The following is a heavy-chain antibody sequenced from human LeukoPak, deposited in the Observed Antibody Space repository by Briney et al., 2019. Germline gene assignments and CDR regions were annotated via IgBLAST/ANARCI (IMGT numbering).Heavy chain of an antibody. CDR2: ISAYNGIT. CDR3: ARADYDSSGPTRYYYYGMDV. Sequence: ASVKVSCKASGYTFTSYGISWVRQAPGQGLEWMGWISAYNGITNYAQKLQGRVTMTRNTSISTAYMELSSLRSEDTAVYYCARADYDSSGPTRYYYYGMDVWGQGTTVTVSS. J-gene: IGHJ6*02. V-gene: IGHV1-18*01. D-gene: IGHD3-22*01. CDR1: GYTFTSYG.